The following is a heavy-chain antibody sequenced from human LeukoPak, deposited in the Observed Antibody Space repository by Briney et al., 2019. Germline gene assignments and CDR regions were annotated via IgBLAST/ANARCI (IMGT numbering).Heavy chain of an antibody. CDR1: GGTFSSYA. CDR2: IIPIFGTA. CDR3: ARDQPTIRFPYSDY. V-gene: IGHV1-69*06. Sequence: GASVKVSCKASGGTFSSYAISWVRQAPGQGLEWMGRIIPIFGTANYAQKFQGRVTITADKSTSTAYMELSSLRSEDTAVYYCARDQPTIRFPYSDYWGQGTLVTVSS. D-gene: IGHD5-24*01. J-gene: IGHJ4*02.